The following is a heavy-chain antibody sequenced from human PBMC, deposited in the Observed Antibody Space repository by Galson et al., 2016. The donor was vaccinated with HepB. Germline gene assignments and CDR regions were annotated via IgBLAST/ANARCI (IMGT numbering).Heavy chain of an antibody. Sequence: QSGAEVKKPGESLKISCKASGYTFTGYYMHWVRQAPGQGLEWMGWINPNSGGTNYAQKFQGRVTMTRDTSISTAYMELSRLRSDDTAVYYCARGLEMPTSVDAFDIWGQGTMVTVSS. CDR1: GYTFTGYY. V-gene: IGHV1-2*02. J-gene: IGHJ3*02. D-gene: IGHD5-24*01. CDR2: INPNSGGT. CDR3: ARGLEMPTSVDAFDI.